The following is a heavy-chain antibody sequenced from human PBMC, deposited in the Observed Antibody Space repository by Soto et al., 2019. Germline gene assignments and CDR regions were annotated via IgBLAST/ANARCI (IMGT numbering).Heavy chain of an antibody. CDR3: ARTSSQGHYDSSGYNFDY. D-gene: IGHD3-22*01. CDR1: GGSFSGYY. J-gene: IGHJ4*02. V-gene: IGHV4-34*01. Sequence: PSETLSLTCAVYGGSFSGYYWSWIRQPPGKGLEWIGEINHSGSTNYNPSLKSRVTISVDTSKNQFSLKLSSVTAADTAVYYCARTSSQGHYDSSGYNFDYWGQGTLVTVSS. CDR2: INHSGST.